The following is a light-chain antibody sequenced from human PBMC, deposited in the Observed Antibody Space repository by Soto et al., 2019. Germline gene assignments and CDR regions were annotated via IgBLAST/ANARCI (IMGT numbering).Light chain of an antibody. CDR3: QQYGSSPLIS. J-gene: IGKJ5*01. Sequence: VLMQSPGTLSLSPGESATLSCRASQTVSITYLTWYQQKPGQAPGLLIFGASKRATGIPDRFSGSGSGRDFTLTISGLEPEDFAVYYCQQYGSSPLISFGQGTRLEIK. CDR1: QTVSITY. V-gene: IGKV3-20*01. CDR2: GAS.